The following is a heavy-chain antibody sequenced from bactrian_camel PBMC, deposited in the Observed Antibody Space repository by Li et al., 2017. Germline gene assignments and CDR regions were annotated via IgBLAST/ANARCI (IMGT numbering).Heavy chain of an antibody. CDR2: IAGDGKT. CDR3: TKDRSYGTRNWVQST. D-gene: IGHD3*01. Sequence: VQLVESGGGSVQAGESLRLPCVASGYTLPMNMGWFRRLPGQEREGVAAIAGDGKTTYADSVKGRFTISRDNDPNTLYLQMNSLKPEDTAMYYCTKDRSYGTRNWVQSTRGQGTQVTVS. CDR1: GYTLPMN. J-gene: IGHJ4*01. V-gene: IGHV3S53*01.